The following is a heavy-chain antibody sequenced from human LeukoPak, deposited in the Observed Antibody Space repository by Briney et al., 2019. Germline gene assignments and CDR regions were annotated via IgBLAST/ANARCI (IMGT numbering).Heavy chain of an antibody. J-gene: IGHJ4*02. V-gene: IGHV3-30*03. CDR2: ISYDGSNK. CDR3: ARDPPTVTTLDIDY. D-gene: IGHD4-11*01. Sequence: PGGSLRLSCAASGFTFSSYGMHWVRQAPGKGLEWVAVISYDGSNKYYADSVKGRFTISRDNSKNTLYLQMNSLRAEDTAVYYCARDPPTVTTLDIDYWGQGNLVTVSS. CDR1: GFTFSSYG.